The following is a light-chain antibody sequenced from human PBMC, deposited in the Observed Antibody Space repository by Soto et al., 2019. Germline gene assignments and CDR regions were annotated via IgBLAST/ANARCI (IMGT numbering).Light chain of an antibody. J-gene: IGKJ4*01. CDR3: QQHSNWPLT. CDR2: DAS. Sequence: EIVFTQSPATLSLSPWERATLSCRASQTVRNNLAWYQQRPGQAPRLLIYDASSRATGIPARFSGSGSGTDFTLTISSLEPEDFAVYYCQQHSNWPLTFGGGTKVDI. CDR1: QTVRNN. V-gene: IGKV3-11*01.